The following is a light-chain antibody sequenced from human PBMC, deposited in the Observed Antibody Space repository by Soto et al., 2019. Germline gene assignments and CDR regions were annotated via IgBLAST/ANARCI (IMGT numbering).Light chain of an antibody. CDR1: QSVSRY. J-gene: IGKJ5*01. Sequence: EIVLTQSPATLSLSPGERATLSCRASQSVSRYLAWYQQKPGQAPRLLIYDASNRATGIPDRFSGSGSGTDFTLTISRLQPEDFAAYYCQQYSNSPLTFGQGTRLDIK. CDR2: DAS. CDR3: QQYSNSPLT. V-gene: IGKV3-11*01.